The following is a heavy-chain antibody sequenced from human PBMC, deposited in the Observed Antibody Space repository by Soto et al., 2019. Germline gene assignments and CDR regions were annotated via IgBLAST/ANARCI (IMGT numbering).Heavy chain of an antibody. J-gene: IGHJ4*02. CDR3: ATEQENIPDY. D-gene: IGHD1-26*01. CDR2: INTDVSST. V-gene: IGHV3-74*01. CDR1: GFTFSSYW. Sequence: GSLRLSCAASGFTFSSYWMYWFREAPGKGLVWVSRINTDVSSTSYADSVKCRCTISRDNAKNTLYLHRNSLRAPDQAVYYCATEQENIPDYWGQGTLVTVSS.